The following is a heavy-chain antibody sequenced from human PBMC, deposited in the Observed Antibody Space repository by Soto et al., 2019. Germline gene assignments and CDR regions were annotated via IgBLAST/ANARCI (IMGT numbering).Heavy chain of an antibody. Sequence: QVQLVQSGAEVKKPGASVKVSCKTSGYTFTTYYLHWVRQAPGQGLEWMGISNPTDSSTVYAQKFQGRLTMTRDTSTSTFHMELNSLKADDTAVYFCARDSIVGPTTTMGIFDNWGQGTLVTVSS. J-gene: IGHJ4*02. V-gene: IGHV1-46*01. CDR3: ARDSIVGPTTTMGIFDN. D-gene: IGHD1-26*01. CDR1: GYTFTTYY. CDR2: SNPTDSST.